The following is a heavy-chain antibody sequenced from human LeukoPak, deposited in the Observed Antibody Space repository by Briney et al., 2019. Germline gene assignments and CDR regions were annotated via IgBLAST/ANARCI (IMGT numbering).Heavy chain of an antibody. CDR1: GFTFTDTY. Sequence: GGSLRLSCAVSGFTFTDTYMTWIRQAPGKGLESLSYISPSGTDISYADSVKGRFTISRDNAKNSLYLQMNSLRAEDTAVYYCAKDLIKVGPSRFRNYYYYMDVWGKGTTVTVSS. CDR3: AKDLIKVGPSRFRNYYYYMDV. CDR2: ISPSGTDI. D-gene: IGHD1-26*01. J-gene: IGHJ6*03. V-gene: IGHV3-11*01.